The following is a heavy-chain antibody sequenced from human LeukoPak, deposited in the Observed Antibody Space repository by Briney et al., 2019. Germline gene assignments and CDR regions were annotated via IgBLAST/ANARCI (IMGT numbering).Heavy chain of an antibody. J-gene: IGHJ4*02. Sequence: GGSLRLSCAVSGFTFSSYAMSWDRQAPGKGLEWVSAISSSGGSTYYADSVKGRFTIFRDNSRNTLYLQMNSLRAEDSAVYYCAKDTYGSSPYYFDYWGQGTLVTVSS. CDR1: GFTFSSYA. CDR2: ISSSGGST. D-gene: IGHD6-6*01. CDR3: AKDTYGSSPYYFDY. V-gene: IGHV3-23*01.